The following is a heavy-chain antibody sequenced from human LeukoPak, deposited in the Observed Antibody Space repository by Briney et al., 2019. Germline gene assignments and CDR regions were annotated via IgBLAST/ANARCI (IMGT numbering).Heavy chain of an antibody. J-gene: IGHJ4*02. Sequence: PSETLSLTCAVYGGSFSGYYWSWIRQPPGKGLEWIGEINHSGSTNYNPSFKGRVTISVDTSKIQFSLKLSSVTAADTAVYYCARVRNLGGSGDLDYWGQGILVTVSS. V-gene: IGHV4-34*01. CDR2: INHSGST. CDR3: ARVRNLGGSGDLDY. D-gene: IGHD3-10*01. CDR1: GGSFSGYY.